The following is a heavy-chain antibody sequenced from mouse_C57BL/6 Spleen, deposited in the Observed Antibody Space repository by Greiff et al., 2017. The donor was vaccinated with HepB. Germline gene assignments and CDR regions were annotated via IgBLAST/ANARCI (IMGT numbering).Heavy chain of an antibody. CDR2: ISSGGSYT. CDR3: ARRVYDDEGRDYYAMDY. V-gene: IGHV5-6*01. D-gene: IGHD2-4*01. CDR1: GFTFSSYG. J-gene: IGHJ4*01. Sequence: EVQLVESGGDLVKPGGSLKLSCAASGFTFSSYGMSWVRQTPDKRLEWVATISSGGSYTYYPDSVKGRFTISRDNAKNTLYLQMSSLKSEDTAMYYCARRVYDDEGRDYYAMDYWGQGTSVTVSS.